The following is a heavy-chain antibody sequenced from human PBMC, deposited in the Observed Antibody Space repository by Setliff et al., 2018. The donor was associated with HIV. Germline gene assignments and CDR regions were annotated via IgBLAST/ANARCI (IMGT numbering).Heavy chain of an antibody. Sequence: GPSVKVSCKASGGTFKNLAISWVRQAPGQGLEWIGGVIPSFATANYAQKFQGRITITADELTSTVYMDLNSLKSEDSAVYYCANPHDGGAFDVWGQGTAVTVSS. V-gene: IGHV1-69*13. D-gene: IGHD1-1*01. CDR3: ANPHDGGAFDV. CDR1: GGTFKNLA. J-gene: IGHJ3*01. CDR2: VIPSFATA.